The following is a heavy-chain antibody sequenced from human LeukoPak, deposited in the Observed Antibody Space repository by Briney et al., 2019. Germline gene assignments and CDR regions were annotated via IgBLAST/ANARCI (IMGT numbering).Heavy chain of an antibody. CDR2: ISYDGNNK. D-gene: IGHD1-14*01. Sequence: PGGSLRLSCAASGFIFSNYAVCWVRQAPGKGLEWVAVISYDGNNKYYADSVKGRFTISRDNSKNTLYLQMNSLRGEDTAVYYCARDPRFPNTGLSAFDIWGQGTLVTISS. CDR3: ARDPRFPNTGLSAFDI. J-gene: IGHJ3*02. CDR1: GFIFSNYA. V-gene: IGHV3-30-3*01.